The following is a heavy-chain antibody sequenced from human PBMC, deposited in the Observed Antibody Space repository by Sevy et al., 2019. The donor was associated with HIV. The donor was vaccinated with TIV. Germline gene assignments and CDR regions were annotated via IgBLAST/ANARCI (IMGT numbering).Heavy chain of an antibody. CDR3: ARLKLHYDPYYFDL. V-gene: IGHV3-7*01. D-gene: IGHD3-16*01. CDR1: GFTFSDSW. J-gene: IGHJ4*02. CDR2: IKQDGSKK. Sequence: GGSLRLSCAASGFTFSDSWMSWVRQAPEKGLEWVANIKQDGSKKYYVDSVKGRFIVSRENAKKALYLEMSSLRAEDTAVYYCARLKLHYDPYYFDLWGQGTLVTVSS.